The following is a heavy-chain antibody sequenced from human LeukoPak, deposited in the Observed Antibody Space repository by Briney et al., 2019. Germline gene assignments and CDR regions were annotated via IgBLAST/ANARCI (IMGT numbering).Heavy chain of an antibody. D-gene: IGHD5-18*01. Sequence: PGGSLRLSCAASGFTFSSYRMTWVRQAPGKGLEWVSSISSSSSYIYYADSVKGRFTISRDNAKNSLYLQMNRLKAEDTAVYYCARDVDTARGDYWGQGSLASVSS. V-gene: IGHV3-21*01. CDR3: ARDVDTARGDY. CDR2: ISSSSSYI. J-gene: IGHJ4*02. CDR1: GFTFSSYR.